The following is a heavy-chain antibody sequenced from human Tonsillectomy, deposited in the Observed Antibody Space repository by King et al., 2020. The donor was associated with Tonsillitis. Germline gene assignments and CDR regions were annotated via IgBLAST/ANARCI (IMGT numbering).Heavy chain of an antibody. CDR2: TYYRSKWYN. J-gene: IGHJ4*02. V-gene: IGHV6-1*01. CDR3: ARSTVGGYNHRSFDY. D-gene: IGHD5-24*01. CDR1: GDSVPNNSAV. Sequence: VQLQQSGPGLVKPSQTLSLTCAISGDSVPNNSAVWDWIRQTPSRGLEWLGRTYYRSKWYNDYAISVKSRITINPDTSKNKFSLQLNSVTPEDTAVDYCARSTVGGYNHRSFDYWGEGTLVTVSP.